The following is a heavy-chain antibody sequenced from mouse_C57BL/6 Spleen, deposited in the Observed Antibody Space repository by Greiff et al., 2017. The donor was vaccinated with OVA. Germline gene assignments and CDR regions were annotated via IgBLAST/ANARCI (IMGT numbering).Heavy chain of an antibody. D-gene: IGHD1-1*01. CDR3: ARPTGPYAMDY. Sequence: VKLQQPGTELVKPGASVKLSCKASGYTFTSYWMHWVKQRPGQGLEWIGNINPSNGGPNYNEKFKSKATLTVDKSSSTAYMQLSSLTSEDSAVYYCARPTGPYAMDYWGQGTSVTVSS. CDR1: GYTFTSYW. J-gene: IGHJ4*01. V-gene: IGHV1-53*01. CDR2: INPSNGGP.